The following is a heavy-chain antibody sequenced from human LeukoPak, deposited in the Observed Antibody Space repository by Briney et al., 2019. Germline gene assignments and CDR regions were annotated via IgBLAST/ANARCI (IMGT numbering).Heavy chain of an antibody. Sequence: PGGSLRLSCAASGFTFDDYAMHWLRQAPGKGLEGVSGISWNSGSIGYADSVKGRFTISRDNAKNSLYLQMNSLRAEDTALYYCAKDTSGYDNFDAFDIWGQGTMVTVSS. CDR3: AKDTSGYDNFDAFDI. V-gene: IGHV3-9*01. CDR2: ISWNSGSI. CDR1: GFTFDDYA. J-gene: IGHJ3*02. D-gene: IGHD5-12*01.